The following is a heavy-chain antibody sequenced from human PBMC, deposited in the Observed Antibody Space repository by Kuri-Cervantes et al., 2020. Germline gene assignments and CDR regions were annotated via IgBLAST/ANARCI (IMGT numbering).Heavy chain of an antibody. D-gene: IGHD3-22*01. J-gene: IGHJ4*02. CDR3: ARYTFSFHSRGSYWSPSFDY. CDR2: INHSGST. Sequence: SETLSLTCAVYGGSFSGYYWSWIRQPPGKGLEWIGEINHSGSTSYNTSLKSRVTISVDTSKNQFSLKLSSVTAADTAVYYCARYTFSFHSRGSYWSPSFDYWGQGTLVTVSS. CDR1: GGSFSGYY. V-gene: IGHV4-34*01.